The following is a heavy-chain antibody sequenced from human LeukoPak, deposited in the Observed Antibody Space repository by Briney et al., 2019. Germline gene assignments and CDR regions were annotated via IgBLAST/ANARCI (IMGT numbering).Heavy chain of an antibody. CDR2: INPNSGGT. CDR1: GYIFTGYY. J-gene: IGHJ4*02. V-gene: IGHV1-2*02. D-gene: IGHD1-26*01. CDR3: ARGGRMGIIVGATDNEIDY. Sequence: ASVKVSCKASGYIFTGYYMHWVRQAPGQGLEWMGWINPNSGGTNYAQKFQGRVTMTRDTSISTAYMELSRLRSDDTAVYYCARGGRMGIIVGATDNEIDYWGQGTLVTVSS.